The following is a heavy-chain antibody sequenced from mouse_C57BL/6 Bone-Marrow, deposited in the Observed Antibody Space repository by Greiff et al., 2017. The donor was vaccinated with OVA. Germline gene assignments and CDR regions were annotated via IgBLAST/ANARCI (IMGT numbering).Heavy chain of an antibody. Sequence: EVHLVESGAELVRPGSSVKMSCKTSGYTFTSYGINWVKQRPGQGLEWIGYIYIGNGYTEYNEKFKGKATLTSDTSSSTAYMQLSSLTSEDSAIYFCARSSYGSSLYWYFDVWGTGTTVTVSS. V-gene: IGHV1-58*01. J-gene: IGHJ1*03. D-gene: IGHD1-1*01. CDR1: GYTFTSYG. CDR2: IYIGNGYT. CDR3: ARSSYGSSLYWYFDV.